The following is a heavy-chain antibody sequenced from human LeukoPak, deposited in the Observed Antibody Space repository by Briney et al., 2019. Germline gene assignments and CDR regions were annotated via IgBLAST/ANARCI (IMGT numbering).Heavy chain of an antibody. CDR1: GDSVSSNSAA. CDR2: TYYRSKWYN. D-gene: IGHD2-2*01. V-gene: IGHV6-1*01. J-gene: IGHJ5*02. CDR3: ARRLTQYDCFDP. Sequence: SQTLSLTCVISGDSVSSNSAAWNWIRQSPSRGLEWLGRTYYRSKWYNGYAVSVRGRITVNPDTSKNQFSLHLNSVTPEDTAVYYCARRLTQYDCFDPWGQGILVTVSS.